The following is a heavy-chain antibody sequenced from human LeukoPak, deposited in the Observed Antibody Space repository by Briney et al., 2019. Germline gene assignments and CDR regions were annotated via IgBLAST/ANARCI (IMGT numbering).Heavy chain of an antibody. CDR3: AREPVLYCSSTSCFNWFDP. D-gene: IGHD2-2*01. J-gene: IGHJ5*02. Sequence: GGSLRLSWAASGFTFSSYWMHWVRQAPGKGLVWVSRINTDGSSTSYADSVKGRFTISRDNAKNTLYLQINSLRAEDTAVYYCAREPVLYCSSTSCFNWFDPWGQATLVTVSP. CDR2: INTDGSST. V-gene: IGHV3-74*01. CDR1: GFTFSSYW.